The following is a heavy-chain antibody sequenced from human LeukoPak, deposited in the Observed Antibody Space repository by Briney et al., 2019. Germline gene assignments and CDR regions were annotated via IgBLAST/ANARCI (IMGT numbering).Heavy chain of an antibody. CDR3: ARVEDTAMDYFDY. J-gene: IGHJ4*02. Sequence: SGTLSLTCAVSGGSISSSNWWSWARQPPGKGLEWIGEIYHSGSTNYNPSLKSRVTISVDKSKNQFSLKLSSVTAADTAVYYCARVEDTAMDYFDYWGQGTLVTVSS. D-gene: IGHD5-18*01. CDR2: IYHSGST. CDR1: GGSISSSNW. V-gene: IGHV4-4*02.